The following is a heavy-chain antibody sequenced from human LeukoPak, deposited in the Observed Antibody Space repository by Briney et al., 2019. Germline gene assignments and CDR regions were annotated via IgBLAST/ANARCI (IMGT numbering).Heavy chain of an antibody. D-gene: IGHD2-2*03. CDR1: GFTFSSYS. Sequence: GGSLRLSCAASGFTFSSYSMNWVRQAPGRGLEWVAFIRYDGSNKYYADSVKGRFTISRDNSKNTLYLQMNSLRAEDTAVYYCQSGYCSSTSCSTLDAFDIWGQGTMVTVSS. J-gene: IGHJ3*02. CDR3: QSGYCSSTSCSTLDAFDI. CDR2: IRYDGSNK. V-gene: IGHV3-30*02.